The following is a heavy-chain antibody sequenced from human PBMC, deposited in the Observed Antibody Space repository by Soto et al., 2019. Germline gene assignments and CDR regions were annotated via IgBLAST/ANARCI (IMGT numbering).Heavy chain of an antibody. Sequence: GGSLRLSCAASGFTFSSYGMHWVRQAPGKGLEWVAVISHDGSNKYYADSVKGRFTIPRDNSKNTLYLQMNSLRAEDTAVYYCAKDLGSLGVVTVYYYYGMDVWGQATKVTVSS. D-gene: IGHD3-3*01. CDR2: ISHDGSNK. CDR1: GFTFSSYG. CDR3: AKDLGSLGVVTVYYYYGMDV. J-gene: IGHJ6*02. V-gene: IGHV3-30*18.